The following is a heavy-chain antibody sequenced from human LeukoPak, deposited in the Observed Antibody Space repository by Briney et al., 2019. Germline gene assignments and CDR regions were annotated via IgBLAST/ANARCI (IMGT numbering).Heavy chain of an antibody. CDR1: GFTFSSYW. J-gene: IGHJ4*02. CDR3: ARDELAAAGTGNFDY. D-gene: IGHD6-13*01. Sequence: RPGGSLRVSCAASGFTFSSYWMSWVRQAPGKGLEWVANIKQDGSEKYYVDSVKGRFTISRDNAKNSLYLQMNSLRAEDTAVYYCARDELAAAGTGNFDYWGQGTLVTVSS. V-gene: IGHV3-7*05. CDR2: IKQDGSEK.